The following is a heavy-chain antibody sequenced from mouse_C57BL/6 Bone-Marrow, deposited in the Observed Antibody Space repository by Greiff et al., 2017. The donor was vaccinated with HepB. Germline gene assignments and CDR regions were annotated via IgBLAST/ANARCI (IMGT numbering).Heavy chain of an antibody. CDR3: AREFLRYAMDY. Sequence: VQVVESGAELARPGASVKLSCKASGYTFTSYGISWVKQRTGQGLEWIGEIYPRSGNTYYNEKFKGKATLTADKSSSTAYMELRSLTSEDSAVYFCAREFLRYAMDYWGQGTSVTVSS. J-gene: IGHJ4*01. CDR1: GYTFTSYG. CDR2: IYPRSGNT. D-gene: IGHD1-1*01. V-gene: IGHV1-81*01.